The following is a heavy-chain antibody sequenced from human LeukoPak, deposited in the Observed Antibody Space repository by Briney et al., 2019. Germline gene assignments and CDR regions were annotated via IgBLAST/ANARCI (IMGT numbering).Heavy chain of an antibody. V-gene: IGHV1-2*02. J-gene: IGHJ4*02. CDR2: INPNSGGT. D-gene: IGHD3-22*01. CDR1: GYTFTGYY. Sequence: ASVKVSCKASGYTFTGYYMHWVRQAPGQGLEWMGWINPNSGGTNYAQKFQGRVTMTRDTSISTAYMELSRLRSGDTAVYYCAREPHYYDSSGSADYWGQGTLVTVSS. CDR3: AREPHYYDSSGSADY.